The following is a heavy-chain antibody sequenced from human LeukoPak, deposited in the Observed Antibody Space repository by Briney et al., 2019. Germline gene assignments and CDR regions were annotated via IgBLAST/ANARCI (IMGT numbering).Heavy chain of an antibody. CDR1: GFTFSSYS. CDR2: ISSSSSYI. J-gene: IGHJ4*02. Sequence: GGSLRLSCAASGFTFSSYSMNWVRQAPGKGLEWVSSISSSSSYIYYADSVKGRFTISRDNSKNTLYLQMDSLRAEDTAVYYCAKVVGATYYFDYWGQGTLVTVSS. D-gene: IGHD1-26*01. V-gene: IGHV3-21*01. CDR3: AKVVGATYYFDY.